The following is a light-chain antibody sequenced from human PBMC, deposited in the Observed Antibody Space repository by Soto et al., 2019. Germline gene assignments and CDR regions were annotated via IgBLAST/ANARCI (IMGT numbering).Light chain of an antibody. CDR2: GAS. V-gene: IGKV3-20*01. Sequence: EIVLTQSPATLSLSPGERATLSCRASQSVSSYLAWYQQKPGQAPRLLIYGASTRATGIPDRFSGSGSTTDFTLTISRLEPEDFALYYCQQYGSSPITFGQGTRLEI. J-gene: IGKJ5*01. CDR3: QQYGSSPIT. CDR1: QSVSSY.